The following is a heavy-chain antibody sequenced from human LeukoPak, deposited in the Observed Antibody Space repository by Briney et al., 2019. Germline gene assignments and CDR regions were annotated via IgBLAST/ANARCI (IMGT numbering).Heavy chain of an antibody. D-gene: IGHD4-11*01. CDR1: GFTFNNYG. V-gene: IGHV3-30*03. CDR2: ISYDGSNT. CDR3: ARDQDYSNYVWGDYFDY. Sequence: PGGSLRLSCAASGFTFNNYGMHWVRQAPGKGLEWVAIISYDGSNTYYADSVKGRFTISRDNSKNTLYLQMNSLRAEDTAVYYCARDQDYSNYVWGDYFDYWGQGTLVTVSS. J-gene: IGHJ4*02.